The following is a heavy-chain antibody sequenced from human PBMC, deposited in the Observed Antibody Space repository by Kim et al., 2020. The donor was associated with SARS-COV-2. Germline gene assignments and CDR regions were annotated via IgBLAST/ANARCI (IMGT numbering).Heavy chain of an antibody. CDR2: ISGYGAGT. CDR3: AKIPHPEQWLVANIDY. D-gene: IGHD6-19*01. Sequence: GGSLRLSCAVSGFNFGSYSMNWVRQAPGRGLDWVSVISGYGAGTHYADSVKGRFTVSRDNSKNMLFPQMDSLRAEDTAVYYCAKIPHPEQWLVANIDYWGQGVLVTVSS. V-gene: IGHV3-23*01. J-gene: IGHJ4*02. CDR1: GFNFGSYS.